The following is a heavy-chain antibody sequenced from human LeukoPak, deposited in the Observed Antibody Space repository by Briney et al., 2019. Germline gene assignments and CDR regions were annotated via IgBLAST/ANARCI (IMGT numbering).Heavy chain of an antibody. CDR3: ARRRYYDGSGYLE. V-gene: IGHV4-39*01. CDR2: IYYSGRT. D-gene: IGHD3-22*01. CDR1: ADSVSRSDSY. J-gene: IGHJ1*01. Sequence: SETLSLTCSVSADSVSRSDSYWDWIRQPPGKGLEWIGTIYYSGRTYYSPSLKSRVTMSVDPSNNQFSLNLRSVTAADTAVYYCARRRYYDGSGYLEWGQGTLLSVSS.